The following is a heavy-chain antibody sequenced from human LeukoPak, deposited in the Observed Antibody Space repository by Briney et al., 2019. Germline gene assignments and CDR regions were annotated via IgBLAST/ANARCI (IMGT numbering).Heavy chain of an antibody. CDR1: GYTFTSYG. Sequence: GASVKVSCKASGYTFTSYGISWVRQAPGQGLEWMGWISAYNGNTNYAQKLQGRVTMTTDTSTSTAYIELRSLRSDDTAVYYCARDDYANYYGMDVWGQGTTVTVSS. CDR2: ISAYNGNT. V-gene: IGHV1-18*01. J-gene: IGHJ6*02. CDR3: ARDDYANYYGMDV. D-gene: IGHD4-17*01.